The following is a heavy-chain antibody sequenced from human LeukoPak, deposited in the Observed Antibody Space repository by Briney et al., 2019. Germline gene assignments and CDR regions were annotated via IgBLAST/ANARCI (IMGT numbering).Heavy chain of an antibody. CDR1: GFKFESYG. CDR2: IRYDGLKK. V-gene: IGHV3-30*02. J-gene: IGHJ4*02. CDR3: AKDFYHDSSGYFEY. Sequence: GGSLRLSCAASGFKFESYGINWVRQTPGKGLEWVAFIRYDGLKKYYGESVKGRFTISRDNSKDTAYLEMKSLRAEDTAVYYCAKDFYHDSSGYFEYWGQGTLVTVSS. D-gene: IGHD3-22*01.